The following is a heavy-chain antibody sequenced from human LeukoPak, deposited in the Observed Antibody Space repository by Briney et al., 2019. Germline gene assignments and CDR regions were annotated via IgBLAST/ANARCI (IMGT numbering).Heavy chain of an antibody. V-gene: IGHV1-24*01. CDR3: ATVALDGGYSIAFDI. CDR1: GYTLTELS. Sequence: ASVKVSCKVSGYTLTELSMHWVRQAPGKGLEWMGGFDPEGGETIYAQKFQGRVTMTEDTSTDTAYMELSSLRSEDTAVYYCATVALDGGYSIAFDIWGQGTMVTVSS. J-gene: IGHJ3*02. D-gene: IGHD4-23*01. CDR2: FDPEGGET.